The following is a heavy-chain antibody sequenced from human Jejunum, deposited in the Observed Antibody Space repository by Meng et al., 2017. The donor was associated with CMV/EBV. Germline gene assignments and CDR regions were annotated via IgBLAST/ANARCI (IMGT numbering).Heavy chain of an antibody. CDR2: INGSGIT. V-gene: IGHV3-23*01. J-gene: IGHJ4*02. CDR1: FNSYA. D-gene: IGHD2-8*01. CDR3: AKDRVLMVYGSPTRPYFDY. Sequence: FNSYARGWVRQAPGKGLEWVSAINGSGITYFADSVKGRFSISRDNSKDTVYLQMKSLRAEDTAVYYCAKDRVLMVYGSPTRPYFDYWGQGTLVTVSS.